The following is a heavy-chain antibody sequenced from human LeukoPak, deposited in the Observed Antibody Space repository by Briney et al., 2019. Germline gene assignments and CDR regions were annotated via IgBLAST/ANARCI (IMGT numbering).Heavy chain of an antibody. CDR2: IIPQLGTP. CDR3: AEDSSMVTTRAPYYYYLDV. J-gene: IGHJ6*03. Sequence: SVKVSCKASGGTFTNYAISWVRQAPGQGLEWMGGIIPQLGTPNYAQKFQGRVTITADDSTSTAYMELTSLRSEDTAVYYCAEDSSMVTTRAPYYYYLDVWGQGTTVTVSS. D-gene: IGHD4-17*01. V-gene: IGHV1-69*13. CDR1: GGTFTNYA.